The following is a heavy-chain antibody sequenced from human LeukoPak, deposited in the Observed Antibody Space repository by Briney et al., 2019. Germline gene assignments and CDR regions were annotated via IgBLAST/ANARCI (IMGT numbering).Heavy chain of an antibody. CDR3: AVDTGYSGSWSRLYFDF. CDR2: IYYSGST. D-gene: IGHD6-13*01. V-gene: IGHV4-39*01. Sequence: PSETLSLTCTVAGGSISSSSYYWGWIRQPPGKGLEWIGSIYYSGSTYYNPSLKTRFTISVDTSKNQFSLKLSSVTAAESAGDYCAVDTGYSGSWSRLYFDFWGQGTLVTVSS. CDR1: GGSISSSSYY. J-gene: IGHJ4*02.